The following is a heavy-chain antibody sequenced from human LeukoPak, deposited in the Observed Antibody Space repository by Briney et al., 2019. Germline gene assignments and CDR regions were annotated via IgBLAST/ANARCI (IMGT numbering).Heavy chain of an antibody. V-gene: IGHV3-21*01. Sequence: PGGSLRLSCAASGFTFSSYSMNWVRQAPGKGLEWVSSISSSSSYIYYADSVKGRFTISRDNAKNSLYLQMNSLRAEDTAVYYCARDPGAVAGKYFDYWGQGTLVTVSS. CDR3: ARDPGAVAGKYFDY. J-gene: IGHJ4*02. CDR1: GFTFSSYS. CDR2: ISSSSSYI. D-gene: IGHD6-19*01.